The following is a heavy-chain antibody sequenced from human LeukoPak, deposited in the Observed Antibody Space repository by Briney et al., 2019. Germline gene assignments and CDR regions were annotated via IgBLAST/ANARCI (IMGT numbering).Heavy chain of an antibody. CDR1: GFTFSTYG. CDR3: VRDPGHPAMDFDY. J-gene: IGHJ4*02. V-gene: IGHV3-33*01. CDR2: IWYDGSNK. D-gene: IGHD5-18*01. Sequence: GGSLRLSCAASGFTFSTYGIHWVRQAPGKGLEWVAHIWYDGSNKYYADSVKGRFTISRDNSKNTLYLQMNSLRVEDTAVYYCVRDPGHPAMDFDYWGQGTRVTVSS.